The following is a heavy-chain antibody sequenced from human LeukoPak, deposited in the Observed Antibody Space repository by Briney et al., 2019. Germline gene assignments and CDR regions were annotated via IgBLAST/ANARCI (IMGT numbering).Heavy chain of an antibody. CDR2: INPNSGGT. Sequence: GASVKLSCKSSGYTFTGYYIHWVRQAPGPGLEWMGWINPNSGGTNYAQKFQGRVTMTRDTSISTAYMELRSLRSDDTAVYYCARLREGVGEPYGDYWGQGTMVTVSS. D-gene: IGHD3-10*01. CDR1: GYTFTGYY. J-gene: IGHJ4*02. V-gene: IGHV1-2*02. CDR3: ARLREGVGEPYGDY.